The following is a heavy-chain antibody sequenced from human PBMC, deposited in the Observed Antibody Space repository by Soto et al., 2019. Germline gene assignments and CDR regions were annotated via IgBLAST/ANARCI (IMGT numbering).Heavy chain of an antibody. V-gene: IGHV4-30-2*01. CDR2: RCPIGSP. J-gene: IGHJ5*02. CDR1: RGSVSSGGSS. CDR3: TSGVLA. Sequence: QVQLQESGSRLVRPSQTLSLTCSVSRGSVSSGGSSWSWIRQAPGKGLEWIGFRCPIGSPAYNPSIMSRFSLSVDTSNNHVSQGLTSVNAADKAVYYWTSGVLAWGPETLVPGSS. D-gene: IGHD2-8*01.